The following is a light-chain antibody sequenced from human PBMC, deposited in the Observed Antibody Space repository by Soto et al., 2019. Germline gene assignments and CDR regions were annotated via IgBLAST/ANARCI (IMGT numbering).Light chain of an antibody. J-gene: IGKJ4*01. Sequence: EIVMTQSPATLSVSPGARATLSCRASQSVSSNLAWYQQKFGQAPRLLIYGASTRATGIPARFSGSGSGTEFTLTISSLQSEDFAVYSCQQYNNWPPTFGGGTKVEIK. CDR2: GAS. V-gene: IGKV3-15*01. CDR1: QSVSSN. CDR3: QQYNNWPPT.